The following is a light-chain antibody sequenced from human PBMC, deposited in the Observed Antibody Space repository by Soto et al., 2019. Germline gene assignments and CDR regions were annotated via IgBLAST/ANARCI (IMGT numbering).Light chain of an antibody. CDR3: QQRSNWPSIT. Sequence: DIVMTQSPDSLPVSLGARATINCKSSQSLLYSSNNKNYLAWYQQKPGQPPKLLIYWASTRESGVPDRFSGSGSGTDFTLTISSLEPEDFAVYHCQQRSNWPSITFGQGTRLEI. CDR1: QSLLYSSNNKNY. J-gene: IGKJ5*01. CDR2: WAS. V-gene: IGKV4-1*01.